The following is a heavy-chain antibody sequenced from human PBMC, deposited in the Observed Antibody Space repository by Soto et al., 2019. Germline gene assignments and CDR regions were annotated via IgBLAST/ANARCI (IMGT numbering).Heavy chain of an antibody. J-gene: IGHJ4*02. D-gene: IGHD6-19*01. CDR3: ARGRGGVAVPSYFDD. V-gene: IGHV4-31*03. Sequence: QVQLQESGPGLVQPSQTLSLYCSVSGASINSGGYYWTWIRQYPGKGLEWIGYIYNSGNTFYNPSLKSRVTISVDTSKSQFSLKLTSVTAADTAFYYCARGRGGVAVPSYFDDWGQGTLVTVSS. CDR1: GASINSGGYY. CDR2: IYNSGNT.